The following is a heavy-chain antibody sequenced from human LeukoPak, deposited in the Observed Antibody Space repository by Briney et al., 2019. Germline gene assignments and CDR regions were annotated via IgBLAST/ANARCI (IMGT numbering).Heavy chain of an antibody. CDR3: VRDGGVSGYDLLDY. CDR1: GFTFSNYW. J-gene: IGHJ4*02. CDR2: INQDGSKE. D-gene: IGHD5-12*01. V-gene: IGHV3-7*01. Sequence: GGSLRLSCAASGFTFSNYWMTWVRQAPGKGLEWVAHINQDGSKEYYMDSVKARFTISRDNAKNSLSLQMNSLRAEDTAVYYCVRDGGVSGYDLLDYWGQETLVTVSS.